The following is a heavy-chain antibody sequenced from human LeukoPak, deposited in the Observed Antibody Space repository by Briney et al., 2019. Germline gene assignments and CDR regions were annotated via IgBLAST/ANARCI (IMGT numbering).Heavy chain of an antibody. V-gene: IGHV4-4*07. CDR3: ASSGSRESSLLDYYYGMDV. CDR2: IYTSGST. CDR1: GGSISSYY. D-gene: IGHD3-10*01. J-gene: IGHJ6*02. Sequence: PSETLSLTCTVSGGSISSYYWSWIRQPAGKGLEWIGRIYTSGSTNYNPSLKSRVTMSVDTSKNQFSLKLSSVTAADTAVYYCASSGSRESSLLDYYYGMDVWGQGTTVTVSS.